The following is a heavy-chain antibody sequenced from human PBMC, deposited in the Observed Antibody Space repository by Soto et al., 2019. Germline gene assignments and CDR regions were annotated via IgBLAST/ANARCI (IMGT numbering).Heavy chain of an antibody. CDR1: GGSISSSSYY. D-gene: IGHD3-22*01. J-gene: IGHJ4*02. V-gene: IGHV4-39*01. CDR3: ARRFVGYYYDSSGYYRPDY. CDR2: IYYSGST. Sequence: SETLSRTCTVSGGSISSSSYYWGWIRQPPGKGLEWIGSIYYSGSTYYNPSLKSRVTISVDTSKNQFSLKLSSVTAADTAVYYCARRFVGYYYDSSGYYRPDYWGQGTLVTVSS.